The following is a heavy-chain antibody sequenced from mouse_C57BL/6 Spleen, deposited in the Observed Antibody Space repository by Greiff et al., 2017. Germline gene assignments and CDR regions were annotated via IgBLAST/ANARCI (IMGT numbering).Heavy chain of an antibody. J-gene: IGHJ4*01. CDR2: INYDGSST. CDR3: ARVDDYYAMDY. Sequence: EVMLVESEGGLVQPGSSMKLSCTASGFTFSDYYMAWVRQVPEKGLEWVANINYDGSSTYYLDSLKSRFIISRDNAKNSLYLQMSSLKSEDTATYYCARVDDYYAMDYWGQGTSVTVSS. V-gene: IGHV5-16*01. CDR1: GFTFSDYY.